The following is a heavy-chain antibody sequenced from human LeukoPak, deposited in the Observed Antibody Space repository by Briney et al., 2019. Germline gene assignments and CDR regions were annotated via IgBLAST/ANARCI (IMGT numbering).Heavy chain of an antibody. CDR3: ARGHRRLDP. CDR2: INHSGST. J-gene: IGHJ5*02. Sequence: SETLSLTCAVYGGSFRGYYWSWIRQPPGKGLEWIGEINHSGSTNYNPSLKSRVTISVDTSKNQFSLKLSSVTAADTAVYYCARGHRRLDPWGQGTLVTVSA. V-gene: IGHV4-34*01. CDR1: GGSFRGYY.